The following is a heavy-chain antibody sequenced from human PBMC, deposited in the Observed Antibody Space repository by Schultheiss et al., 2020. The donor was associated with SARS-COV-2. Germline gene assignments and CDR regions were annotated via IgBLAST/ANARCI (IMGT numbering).Heavy chain of an antibody. CDR3: ARGPNCSGGSCYAIDP. V-gene: IGHV4-34*01. J-gene: IGHJ5*02. CDR2: INHSGST. D-gene: IGHD2-15*01. Sequence: SETLSLTCAVYGGSFSGYYCSWIRQPPGKGLEWIGEINHSGSTNYNPSLKSRVTISVDTSKNQFSLKLSSVTAADTAVYYCARGPNCSGGSCYAIDPWGQGTLVTVSS. CDR1: GGSFSGYY.